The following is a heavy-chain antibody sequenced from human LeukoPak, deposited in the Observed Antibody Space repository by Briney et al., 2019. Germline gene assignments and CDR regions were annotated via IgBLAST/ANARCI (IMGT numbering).Heavy chain of an antibody. CDR3: AKSISGSYDWFDP. CDR1: EFTFSSYA. J-gene: IGHJ5*02. CDR2: ISGSGGST. V-gene: IGHV3-23*01. D-gene: IGHD1-26*01. Sequence: GGSLRLSCAASEFTFSSYAMSWVRQAPGKGLEWVSTISGSGGSTYYADSVKGRFTISRDNSKNTLYLLMDSLSAEDTAIYYCAKSISGSYDWFDPWGQGTLVTVSS.